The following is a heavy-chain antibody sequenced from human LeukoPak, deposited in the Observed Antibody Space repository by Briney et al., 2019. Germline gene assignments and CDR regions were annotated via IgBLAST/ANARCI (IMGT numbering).Heavy chain of an antibody. CDR1: GGSIDRNY. D-gene: IGHD2-2*01. CDR3: ARVYQSAEYYFDY. CDR2: IYYTGST. V-gene: IGHV4-59*07. J-gene: IGHJ4*02. Sequence: SDPLTHTCTISGGSIDRNYGSWIRHPTGKRQEWMGYIYYTGSTEYHPSLKSRVTISLDTSKNQFSLKLTSVTAADTAVYYCARVYQSAEYYFDYWGQGNLVSVSS.